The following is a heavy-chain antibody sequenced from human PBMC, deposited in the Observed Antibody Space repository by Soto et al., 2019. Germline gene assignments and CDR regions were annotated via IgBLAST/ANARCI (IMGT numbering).Heavy chain of an antibody. V-gene: IGHV5-10-1*01. CDR3: ARFSTYYYYGMDV. CDR1: GYSFTSYW. D-gene: IGHD2-2*01. Sequence: GESRKISCKGSGYSFTSYWISWVRQMPGKGLEWMGRIVPSDSYTIYSPSFQGHVTISADKSISTAYLQWSSLKASDTAMYYCARFSTYYYYGMDVWGQGTTVTVSS. CDR2: IVPSDSYT. J-gene: IGHJ6*02.